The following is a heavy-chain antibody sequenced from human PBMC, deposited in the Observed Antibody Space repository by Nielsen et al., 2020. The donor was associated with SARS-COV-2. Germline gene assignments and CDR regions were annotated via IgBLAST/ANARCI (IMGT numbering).Heavy chain of an antibody. Sequence: GGSLRLSCAASGFTFSSYAMAWVRRAPGRGLQWVTGVSASGGSTYYTDSVKGRFSISRDNSKNTLFLRMHSLRVEDTAVYYCAKDGVVRGDALDLWGQGTMVTVSS. CDR1: GFTFSSYA. CDR2: VSASGGST. J-gene: IGHJ3*01. D-gene: IGHD3-10*01. CDR3: AKDGVVRGDALDL. V-gene: IGHV3-23*01.